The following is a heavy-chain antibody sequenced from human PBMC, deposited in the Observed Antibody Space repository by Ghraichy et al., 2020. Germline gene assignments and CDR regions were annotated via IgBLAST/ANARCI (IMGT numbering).Heavy chain of an antibody. CDR3: ARLGQRGSWFDP. V-gene: IGHV4-4*07. CDR1: GGSISSYY. J-gene: IGHJ5*02. D-gene: IGHD6-25*01. CDR2: IYTSGST. Sequence: SETLSLTCTVSGGSISSYYWNWIRQPAGKGLEWIGRIYTSGSTSYNPSLKSRVTMSVDTSKNQFSLKLSPVTAADTAVYYCARLGQRGSWFDPWGQGTLVTVSS.